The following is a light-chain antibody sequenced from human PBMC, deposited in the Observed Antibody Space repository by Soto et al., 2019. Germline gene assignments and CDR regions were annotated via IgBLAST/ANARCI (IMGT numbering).Light chain of an antibody. CDR3: SSYAGSNNFEV. CDR1: SSDFGGYNY. J-gene: IGLJ1*01. CDR2: EVS. V-gene: IGLV2-8*01. Sequence: LTQPPSSSGSPGQSVTISCTGTSSDFGGYNYVSWYQQHPGKAPKLMIYEVSKRPSGVPDRFSGSKSGNTASLTVSGLQAGDEADYYCSSYAGSNNFEVFGTGTKVTVL.